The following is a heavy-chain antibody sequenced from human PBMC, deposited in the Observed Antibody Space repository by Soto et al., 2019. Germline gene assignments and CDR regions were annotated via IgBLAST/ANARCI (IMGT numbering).Heavy chain of an antibody. D-gene: IGHD1-20*01. CDR2: ISAYNGNT. CDR1: GYTFTSYG. J-gene: IGHJ4*02. Sequence: GASVKVSCKASGYTFTSYGISWVRQAPGQGLEWMGWISAYNGNTNYAQKLQGRVTMTTDTSTSTAYMELRSLRSDDTAVYYCARLSRLDNWTDGPFDYWGQGTLVTVSS. V-gene: IGHV1-18*01. CDR3: ARLSRLDNWTDGPFDY.